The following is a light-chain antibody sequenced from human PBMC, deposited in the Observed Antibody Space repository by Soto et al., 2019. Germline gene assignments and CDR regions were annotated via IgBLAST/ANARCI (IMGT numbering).Light chain of an antibody. Sequence: EIVLTQSPGTLSLSPGERATLSCRASQSFNSDYLAWFQQKPGQAPRLLIYGASTRTTGIPDRFSGSGSGTDFTLTIGRLEPGDFAVYYCLHYGGSPLTFGQGTRLEI. V-gene: IGKV3-20*01. CDR2: GAS. J-gene: IGKJ5*01. CDR1: QSFNSDY. CDR3: LHYGGSPLT.